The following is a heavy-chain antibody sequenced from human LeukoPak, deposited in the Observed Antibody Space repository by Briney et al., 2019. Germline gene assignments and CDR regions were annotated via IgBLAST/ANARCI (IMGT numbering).Heavy chain of an antibody. D-gene: IGHD5-18*01. CDR1: GGTLSSYA. J-gene: IGHJ2*01. CDR3: ARPPHSYGWYLDL. V-gene: IGHV1-69*04. Sequence: SVKVSCKASGGTLSSYAISWVRQAPGQGLEWMGRIIPILGIVNYAQKFQGRVTITADKSTSTAYMELSSLRSKDTAVYYCARPPHSYGWYLDLWGRGTLVTVSS. CDR2: IIPILGIV.